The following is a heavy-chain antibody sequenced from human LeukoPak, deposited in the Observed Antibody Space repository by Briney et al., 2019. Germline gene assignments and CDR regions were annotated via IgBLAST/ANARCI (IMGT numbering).Heavy chain of an antibody. CDR3: ARARHTRRSIALYYYGMDV. CDR1: GYTFTGYY. J-gene: IGHJ6*02. Sequence: ASVKVSCKASGYTFTGYYMHWVRQAPGQGLEWMGWINPNSGGTNYAQKFQGRVTMTRDTSISTAYMELSRLRSDDTAVYYCARARHTRRSIALYYYGMDVWGQGTTVTVSS. D-gene: IGHD1-26*01. V-gene: IGHV1-2*02. CDR2: INPNSGGT.